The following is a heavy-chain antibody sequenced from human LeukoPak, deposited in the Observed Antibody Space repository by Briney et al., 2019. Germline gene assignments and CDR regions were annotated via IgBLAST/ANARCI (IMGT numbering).Heavy chain of an antibody. Sequence: ASVKVSCKASGGTFSSYAISWVRQAPGQGLEWMGGIIPIFGTANYAQKFQGRVTITADESTSTAYMELSSLRSEDTAVYYCARESAGYYYDSSGRNYFDYWGQGTLVTASS. CDR3: ARESAGYYYDSSGRNYFDY. V-gene: IGHV1-69*13. CDR2: IIPIFGTA. CDR1: GGTFSSYA. J-gene: IGHJ4*02. D-gene: IGHD3-22*01.